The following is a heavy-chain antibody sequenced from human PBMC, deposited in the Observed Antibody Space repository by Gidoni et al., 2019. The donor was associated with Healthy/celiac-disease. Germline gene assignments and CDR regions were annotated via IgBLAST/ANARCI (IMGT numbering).Heavy chain of an antibody. CDR2: INPSGGST. D-gene: IGHD2-15*01. J-gene: IGHJ5*02. Sequence: QVQLVQSGAEVKKPGASVKVSCKAYGYTFTSYYMHWVRQAPGKGLAWTGIINPSGGSTSYAQKFQGRVTMTRDTSTSTVYRELSSLRSEDTAGYYCAREPHCSGGSCSAGWFDPWGQGTLVTVSS. CDR1: GYTFTSYY. V-gene: IGHV1-46*01. CDR3: AREPHCSGGSCSAGWFDP.